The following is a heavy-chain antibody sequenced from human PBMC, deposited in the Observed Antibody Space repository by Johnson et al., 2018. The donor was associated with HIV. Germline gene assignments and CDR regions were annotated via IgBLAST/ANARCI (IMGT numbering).Heavy chain of an antibody. V-gene: IGHV3-15*01. CDR2: IKSKTDGGTT. D-gene: IGHD6-13*01. Sequence: QLVESGGGVVQPGRSLRLSCAASGFTFSNAWMSWVRQAPGKGLEWVGRIKSKTDGGTTDYAAPVKGRFTISRDDSKNTLYLQMNSLKTEDTAVYYCTTDRAAARDAFDIWGQQWSPSLQ. CDR3: TTDRAAARDAFDI. CDR1: GFTFSNAW. J-gene: IGHJ3*02.